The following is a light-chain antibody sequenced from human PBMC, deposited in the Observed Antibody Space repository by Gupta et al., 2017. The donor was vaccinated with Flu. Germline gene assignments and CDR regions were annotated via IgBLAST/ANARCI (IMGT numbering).Light chain of an antibody. V-gene: IGLV2-14*03. CDR3: SSYTTINTWDWV. CDR1: SDIGDYSY. J-gene: IGLJ3*02. CDR2: QVT. Sequence: SDIGDYSYVSWYQQHPGKAPKLIIYQVTHRPSGVSSRFSGSKSGSTASLTISGLQAEDEAAYYCSSYTTINTWDWVFGGGTKLTVI.